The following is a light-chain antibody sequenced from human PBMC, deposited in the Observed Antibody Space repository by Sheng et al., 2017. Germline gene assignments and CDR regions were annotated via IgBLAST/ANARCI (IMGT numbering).Light chain of an antibody. V-gene: IGKV3-15*01. J-gene: IGKJ1*01. CDR1: QSVGSN. CDR2: GAS. Sequence: ETVMTQSPATLSVSPGERATLSCRTSQSVGSNLAWYQQKPGQAPRLLIYGASARATGIPRQVQWQWVWDRVHSHHQQPLLSEDFVDYYCQQYDNWPGTFGQGTKVEIK. CDR3: QQYDNWPGT.